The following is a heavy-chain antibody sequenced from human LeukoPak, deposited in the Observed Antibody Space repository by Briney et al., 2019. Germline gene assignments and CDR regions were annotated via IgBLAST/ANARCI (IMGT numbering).Heavy chain of an antibody. V-gene: IGHV6-1*01. CDR3: ARGLDTAIAY. J-gene: IGHJ4*02. Sequence: SQTLSLTCAISGDSVSSNSATWNWIRQSPSRGLEWLGRTYYNSKWHSDYAVSVKSRIILNPDTSKNQFSLQLDSVTPEDTAVYFCARGLDTAIAYWGQGTLVTVSS. D-gene: IGHD5-18*01. CDR1: GDSVSSNSAT. CDR2: TYYNSKWHS.